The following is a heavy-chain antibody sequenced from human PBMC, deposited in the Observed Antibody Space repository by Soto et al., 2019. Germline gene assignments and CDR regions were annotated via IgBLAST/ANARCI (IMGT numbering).Heavy chain of an antibody. CDR3: ARMVGATLVDF. Sequence: QVQLQESGPGLVRPSGTLSLTCAVSGASISSTTSGNWWSWVRQPPGKGLEWIGEIYHSGSTNYNPSLKSXXTXSXXKSKNQFSLKLSSVTAADTAVYYCARMVGATLVDFWGQGILVTVSS. V-gene: IGHV4-4*02. CDR1: GASISSTTSGNW. D-gene: IGHD1-26*01. CDR2: IYHSGST. J-gene: IGHJ4*02.